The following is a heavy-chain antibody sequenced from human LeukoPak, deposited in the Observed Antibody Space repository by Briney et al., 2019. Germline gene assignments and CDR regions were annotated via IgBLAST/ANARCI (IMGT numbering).Heavy chain of an antibody. V-gene: IGHV4-4*02. CDR2: IYQSGST. Sequence: SGTLSLTCGVSGGSISSSNWWSWVRQPPGKGPEWIGEIYQSGSTNYNPSLKSRVIISVDKSKNQFSLRLNSVTAADTAVYYCARDRLYDFWSGYYGGLNWFDPWGQGTLVTVSS. J-gene: IGHJ5*02. CDR3: ARDRLYDFWSGYYGGLNWFDP. CDR1: GGSISSSNW. D-gene: IGHD3-3*01.